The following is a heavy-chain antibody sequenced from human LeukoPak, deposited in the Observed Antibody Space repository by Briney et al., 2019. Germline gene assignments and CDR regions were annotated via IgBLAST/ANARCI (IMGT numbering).Heavy chain of an antibody. V-gene: IGHV3-13*01. Sequence: EWVSAIGTAGDTYYPGSVKGRFTISRENAKNSLYLQMNSLRAGDTAVYYCARDRGRYYFDYWGQGTLVTVSS. CDR2: IGTAGDT. J-gene: IGHJ4*02. CDR3: ARDRGRYYFDY.